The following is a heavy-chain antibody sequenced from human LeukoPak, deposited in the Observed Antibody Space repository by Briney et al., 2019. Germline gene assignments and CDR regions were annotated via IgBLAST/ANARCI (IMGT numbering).Heavy chain of an antibody. V-gene: IGHV3-30-3*01. Sequence: GGSLRLSCAASGFTFSSYAMHWVRQAPGKGLEWVAVISYDGSNKYYADSVKGRFTISRDNSKNTLYLQMNSLRAEDTAVYYCARVRTDCGGDCYWSFDYWGRGTLVTVSS. D-gene: IGHD2-21*01. CDR2: ISYDGSNK. J-gene: IGHJ4*02. CDR1: GFTFSSYA. CDR3: ARVRTDCGGDCYWSFDY.